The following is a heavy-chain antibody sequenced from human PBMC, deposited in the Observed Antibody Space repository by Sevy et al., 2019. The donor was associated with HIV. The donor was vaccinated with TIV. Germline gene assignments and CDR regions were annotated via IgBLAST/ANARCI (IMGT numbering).Heavy chain of an antibody. CDR2: IYWNDDK. D-gene: IGHD3-16*02. J-gene: IGHJ4*02. V-gene: IGHV2-5*01. Sequence: SGPTLVKPTQTLTLTCTFSGFSLSTSGLNVGWIRQSPGKALEWLALIYWNDDKRYSPSLKSRLTITKDTSKNQVVLTMTNMDPVETATYYCAHKVSIYDYVWGSYRHSAFDYWGQGTLVTVSS. CDR3: AHKVSIYDYVWGSYRHSAFDY. CDR1: GFSLSTSGLN.